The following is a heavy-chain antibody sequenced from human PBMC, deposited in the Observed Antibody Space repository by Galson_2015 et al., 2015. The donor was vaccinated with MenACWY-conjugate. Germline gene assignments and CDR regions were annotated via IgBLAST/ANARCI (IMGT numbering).Heavy chain of an antibody. V-gene: IGHV3-74*01. D-gene: IGHD1-26*01. CDR2: INSDGRST. CDR1: GFTFSTYW. J-gene: IGHJ4*02. CDR3: ASLGGNYTTTSHFDY. Sequence: SLRLSCAASGFTFSTYWMHWVRQAPGKGLVWVSRINSDGRSTSYADSVKGRFTISRDNAKNTLYLQMNSLRAEDTAVYYCASLGGNYTTTSHFDYWGQGTLVTVSS.